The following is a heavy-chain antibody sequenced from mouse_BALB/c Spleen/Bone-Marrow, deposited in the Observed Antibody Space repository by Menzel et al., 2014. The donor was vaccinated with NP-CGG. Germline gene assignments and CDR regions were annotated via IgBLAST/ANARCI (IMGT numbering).Heavy chain of an antibody. Sequence: VQLQQSGAELVKPGASVKLSCKASGYTFTSYYMYWVKQRPGQGLEWIGEINLSNGGTNFNEKFKSKATLTVDKSSSTASTQLSSLTSQDSVVYYYTRSSYGNYFDVWGAGTTLTVSS. D-gene: IGHD2-1*01. CDR2: INLSNGGT. CDR1: GYTFTSYY. CDR3: TRSSYGNYFDV. V-gene: IGHV1S81*02. J-gene: IGHJ1*01.